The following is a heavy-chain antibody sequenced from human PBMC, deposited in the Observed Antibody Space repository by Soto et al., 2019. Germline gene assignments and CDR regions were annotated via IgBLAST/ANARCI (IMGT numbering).Heavy chain of an antibody. V-gene: IGHV3-73*02. D-gene: IGHD2-2*02. CDR1: GFIFSGSA. CDR2: IRSRANNFAT. CDR3: ARGQGAAIGDYYYHGMDV. Sequence: EVQLVESGGGLVQPGGSLKLSCAASGFIFSGSAIHWVRQASGKGLEWVGRIRSRANNFATSSAASVKGRFTFSRDDSKNTAYLQMNTLKPEDTAVYYCARGQGAAIGDYYYHGMDVWGQGTKVTVSS. J-gene: IGHJ6*02.